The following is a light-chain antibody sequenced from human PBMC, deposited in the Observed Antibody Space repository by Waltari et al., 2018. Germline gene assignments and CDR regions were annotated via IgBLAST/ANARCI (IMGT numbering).Light chain of an antibody. J-gene: IGKJ3*01. Sequence: DIVMTQSPDSLAVPLGERATINCKSSETILFNSNNKNYLAWYQQKAGQPPKLLVYWASTRESGVPDRFSGSGSGTDFTLTISSLQAEDVAVYYCQQYYDIPFTFGPGTKVEIK. CDR1: ETILFNSNNKNY. V-gene: IGKV4-1*01. CDR2: WAS. CDR3: QQYYDIPFT.